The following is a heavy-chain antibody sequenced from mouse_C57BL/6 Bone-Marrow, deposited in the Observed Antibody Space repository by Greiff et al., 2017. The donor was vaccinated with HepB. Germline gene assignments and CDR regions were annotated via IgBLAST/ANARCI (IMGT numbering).Heavy chain of an antibody. CDR3: ARRSSSWFAY. V-gene: IGHV3-6*01. J-gene: IGHJ3*01. CDR2: ISYDGSN. CDR1: GYSITSGYY. D-gene: IGHD1-1*01. Sequence: DVKLQESGPGLVKPSQSLSLTCSVTGYSITSGYYWNWIRQFPGNKLEWMGYISYDGSNNYNPSLKNRISITRDTSKNQFFLKLNSVTTEDTATYYCARRSSSWFAYWGQGTLVTVSA.